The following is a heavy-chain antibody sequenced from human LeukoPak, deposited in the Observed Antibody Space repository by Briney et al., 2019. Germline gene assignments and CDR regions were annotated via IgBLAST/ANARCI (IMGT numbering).Heavy chain of an antibody. Sequence: ASVNVSCKASGYTFTSYDINWVRQATGQGLEWMGGMNPNSGNTGYAQKFQGRVTITRNTSISTAYMELSSLRSEDTAVYYCARAVYGSGSDFDHWGQGTLVTVSS. CDR3: ARAVYGSGSDFDH. CDR1: GYTFTSYD. CDR2: MNPNSGNT. D-gene: IGHD3-10*01. V-gene: IGHV1-8*03. J-gene: IGHJ5*02.